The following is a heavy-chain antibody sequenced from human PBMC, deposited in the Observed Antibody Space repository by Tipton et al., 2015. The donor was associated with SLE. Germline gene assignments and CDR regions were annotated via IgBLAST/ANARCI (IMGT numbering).Heavy chain of an antibody. D-gene: IGHD3-10*01. CDR1: GGSISSYY. V-gene: IGHV4-59*01. J-gene: IGHJ4*02. CDR2: IYYSGST. Sequence: GLVKPSETLSLTCTVSGGSISSYYWSWIRQPPGKGLEWIGYIYYSGSTNYNPSLKSRLTISVETSKNQFSLKLSSVSAADTAVYYCARKTYYYGSGSYYFDYWGQGTTVTVSS. CDR3: ARKTYYYGSGSYYFDY.